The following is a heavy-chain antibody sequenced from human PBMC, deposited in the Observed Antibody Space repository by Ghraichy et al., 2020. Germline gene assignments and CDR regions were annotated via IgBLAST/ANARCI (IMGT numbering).Heavy chain of an antibody. CDR3: ASQDSDIVVVPAAIYFDY. CDR1: GFTFSSYA. J-gene: IGHJ4*02. V-gene: IGHV3-30-3*01. D-gene: IGHD2-2*01. CDR2: ISYDGSNK. Sequence: GESLNISCAASGFTFSSYAMHWVRQAPGKGLEWVAVISYDGSNKYYADSVKGRFTISRDNSKNTLYLQMNSLRAEDTAVYYCASQDSDIVVVPAAIYFDYWGQGTLVTVSS.